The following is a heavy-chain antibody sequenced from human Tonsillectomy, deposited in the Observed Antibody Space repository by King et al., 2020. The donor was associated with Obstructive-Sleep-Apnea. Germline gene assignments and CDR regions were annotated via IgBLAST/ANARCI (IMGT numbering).Heavy chain of an antibody. CDR1: GFTFDDYA. Sequence: VQLVESGGGLVQPGRSLRLSCAASGFTFDDYAMHWVRQAPGKGLEWVSGISWNSGSVGHADSVRGRFSISRDNAKNSLYLQMNSLRAEDMALYYCAKDRSVSMNWVAFDFWGQGTMVTVSS. V-gene: IGHV3-9*03. D-gene: IGHD7-27*01. CDR2: ISWNSGSV. CDR3: AKDRSVSMNWVAFDF. J-gene: IGHJ3*01.